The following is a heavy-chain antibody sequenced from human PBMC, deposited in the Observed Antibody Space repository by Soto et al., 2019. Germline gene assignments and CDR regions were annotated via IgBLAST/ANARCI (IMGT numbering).Heavy chain of an antibody. CDR1: GYTFTSYA. D-gene: IGHD3-9*01. CDR2: INAGNGNT. J-gene: IGHJ4*02. CDR3: ATDRSYDILTGYHY. Sequence: ASVKVSCKASGYTFTSYAMHWVRQAPGQRLEWMGWINAGNGNTKYSQKFQGRVTMTEDTSTDTAYMELSSLRSEDTAVYYCATDRSYDILTGYHYWGQGTLVTVSS. V-gene: IGHV1-3*01.